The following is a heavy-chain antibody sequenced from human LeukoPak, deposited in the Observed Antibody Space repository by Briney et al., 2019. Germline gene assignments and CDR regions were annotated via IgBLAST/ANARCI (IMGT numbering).Heavy chain of an antibody. V-gene: IGHV3-66*01. CDR3: ARRGIVVVVSASDY. J-gene: IGHJ4*02. Sequence: PGGSLRLSCAASEFSVGSNYMTWVRQAPGKGLEWVSLIYSGGSTYYADSVKGRFTISRDNSKNTLYLQMNSLRVDDTAVYYCARRGIVVVVSASDYWGQGTLVTVSS. D-gene: IGHD2-15*01. CDR2: IYSGGST. CDR1: EFSVGSNY.